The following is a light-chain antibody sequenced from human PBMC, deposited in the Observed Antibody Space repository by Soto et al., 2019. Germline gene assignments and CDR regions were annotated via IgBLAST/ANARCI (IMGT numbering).Light chain of an antibody. CDR2: EGS. V-gene: IGLV2-23*01. Sequence: QFALTQPASVSGSPGQSITISCTGTSSDVGSYNLVSWYQQHPGKAPKLMIYEGSKRPSGVSNRFSGSKSGNTASLTISGLQAEDEADYYCCSYAGSSTHVVFGGGTK. CDR3: CSYAGSSTHVV. J-gene: IGLJ2*01. CDR1: SSDVGSYNL.